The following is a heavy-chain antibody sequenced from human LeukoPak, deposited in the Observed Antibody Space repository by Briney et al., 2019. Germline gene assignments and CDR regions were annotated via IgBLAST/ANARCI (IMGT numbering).Heavy chain of an antibody. V-gene: IGHV4-39*01. CDR2: IYYSGST. Sequence: SETLSLTCTVSGGSISSSSYYWGWISQPPGKGLEWIGSIYYSGSTYYNPSLKSRVTISVDTSKNQFSLKLSSVTAADTAVYYCARHGPYYYDSSGYYPFDYWGQGTLVTVSS. CDR3: ARHGPYYYDSSGYYPFDY. CDR1: GGSISSSSYY. J-gene: IGHJ4*02. D-gene: IGHD3-22*01.